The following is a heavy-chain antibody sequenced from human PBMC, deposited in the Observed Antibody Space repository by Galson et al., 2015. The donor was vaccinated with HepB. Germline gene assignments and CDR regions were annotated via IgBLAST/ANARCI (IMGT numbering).Heavy chain of an antibody. V-gene: IGHV3-30*02. J-gene: IGHJ4*02. CDR2: IRYDGTNK. CDR1: GFIFSSYG. CDR3: AKRGTSRGYGGSDSRALNYLDY. D-gene: IGHD5-12*01. Sequence: SLRLSCAASGFIFSSYGMHWIRQTPGEGLEWVAFIRYDGTNKYYADSVKGRFSISRDNSNNTLFLQMNSLRGEDTAVYYCAKRGTSRGYGGSDSRALNYLDYWGQGTQVIVSS.